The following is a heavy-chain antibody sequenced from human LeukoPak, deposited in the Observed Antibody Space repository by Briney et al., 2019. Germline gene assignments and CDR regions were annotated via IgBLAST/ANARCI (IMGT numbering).Heavy chain of an antibody. CDR2: INSDGSST. V-gene: IGHV3-74*01. CDR3: ARDMTTVTPVLYYYYYMDV. Sequence: QPGGSLRLSCAASGFTFSSYWMHWVRQAPGKGLVWVSRINSDGSSTSYADSVKGRFTISRDNAKNTLYLQMNSLRAEDTAVYYCARDMTTVTPVLYYYYYMDVWGKGTTVTVSS. J-gene: IGHJ6*03. CDR1: GFTFSSYW. D-gene: IGHD4-11*01.